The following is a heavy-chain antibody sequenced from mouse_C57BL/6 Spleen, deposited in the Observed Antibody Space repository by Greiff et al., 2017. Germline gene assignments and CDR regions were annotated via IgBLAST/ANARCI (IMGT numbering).Heavy chain of an antibody. J-gene: IGHJ1*03. CDR2: ISYDGSN. Sequence: EVQLQESGPGLVKPSQSLSLTCSVTGYSITSGYYWNWIRQFPGNKLEWMGYISYDGSNNYNPSLKNRISITRDTSKNQFFLKLNSVTTEDTATYYCARDLWLRRDLYFGGWGTGTTVTVSS. V-gene: IGHV3-6*01. D-gene: IGHD2-2*01. CDR1: GYSITSGYY. CDR3: ARDLWLRRDLYFGG.